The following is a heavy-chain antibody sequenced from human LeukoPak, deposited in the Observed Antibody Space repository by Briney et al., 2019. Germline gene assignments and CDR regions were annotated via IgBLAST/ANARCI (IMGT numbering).Heavy chain of an antibody. D-gene: IGHD2-8*01. Sequence: ASVKVSCKASGGTFSSYAISWVRQAPGQGLEWMGRIIPIFGTANYSQKFQGRVTITTAGSTSKAYMELSSLRSEDTAVYYCARDDPNECTNGVCYSRFDYWGQGTLVTVSS. J-gene: IGHJ4*02. CDR3: ARDDPNECTNGVCYSRFDY. CDR1: GGTFSSYA. CDR2: IIPIFGTA. V-gene: IGHV1-69*05.